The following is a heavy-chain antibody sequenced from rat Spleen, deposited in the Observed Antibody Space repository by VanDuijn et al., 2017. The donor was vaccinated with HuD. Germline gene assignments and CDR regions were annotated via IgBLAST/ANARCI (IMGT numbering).Heavy chain of an antibody. J-gene: IGHJ2*01. CDR2: INNAGST. Sequence: EVQLQESGPGLVKPSQSLSLTCSVTDYSITSNYWDWIRKFPGNKLEWMGYINNAGSTNYNPSLKSRISVTRDTSKNQFFLQVNSVITEDTATYYCARHILGYGSLYYWGQGVMVTVSS. CDR1: DYSITSNY. V-gene: IGHV3-3*01. CDR3: ARHILGYGSLYY. D-gene: IGHD1-3*01.